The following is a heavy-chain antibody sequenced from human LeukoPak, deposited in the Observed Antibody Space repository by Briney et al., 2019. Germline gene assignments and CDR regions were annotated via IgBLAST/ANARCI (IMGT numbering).Heavy chain of an antibody. CDR3: ARLLVIMDNDAFDI. D-gene: IGHD3-9*01. Sequence: GASLEISCKGSGYHFPSYWIGWVRQMPGKGLEWMGIICPGDSDTRYSPSFQGQVTISADKSISTAYLQWSSLKASDTAMYYCARLLVIMDNDAFDIWGQGTMVTVSS. CDR2: ICPGDSDT. J-gene: IGHJ3*02. V-gene: IGHV5-51*01. CDR1: GYHFPSYW.